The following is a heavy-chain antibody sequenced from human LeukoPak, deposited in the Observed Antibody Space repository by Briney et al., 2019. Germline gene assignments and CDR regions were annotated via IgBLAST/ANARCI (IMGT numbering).Heavy chain of an antibody. Sequence: GGSLRLSCAASGFTFSSYSMDWVRQAPGKGLEWVSSISSSSSYIYYAVSVKGRFTISRDNAKNSLYLQMNSLRAEDTAVYYCARARQHLEIDYWGQGTLVTVSS. CDR1: GFTFSSYS. J-gene: IGHJ4*02. D-gene: IGHD3-3*01. V-gene: IGHV3-21*01. CDR3: ARARQHLEIDY. CDR2: ISSSSSYI.